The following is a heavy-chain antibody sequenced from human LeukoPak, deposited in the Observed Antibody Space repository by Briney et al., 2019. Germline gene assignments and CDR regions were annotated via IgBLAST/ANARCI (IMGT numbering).Heavy chain of an antibody. CDR3: ARGTPSTTSYNWFDP. V-gene: IGHV4-59*01. CDR2: IYYSGST. D-gene: IGHD2-2*01. J-gene: IGHJ5*02. CDR1: GGSIGSYY. Sequence: PSETLSLTCTVSGGSIGSYYWSWIRQPPGKRLEWIGYIYYSGSTNYNPSFKSRVSISVDTSKNQFSLKLSSVTAADTAVYYCARGTPSTTSYNWFDPWGQGTLVTVSS.